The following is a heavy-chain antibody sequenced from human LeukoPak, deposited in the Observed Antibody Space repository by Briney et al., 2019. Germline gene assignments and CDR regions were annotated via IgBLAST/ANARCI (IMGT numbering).Heavy chain of an antibody. CDR2: ISGTGDTT. J-gene: IGHJ4*02. CDR3: ARDRNFPRDQLDY. Sequence: SCKASGGTFSSYAISWVRQAPGKGLEWVSAISGTGDTTWYPDSVKGRFTISRDKSKNTLYLQMNNLRAEDTALYYCARDRNFPRDQLDYWGQGTLVTVSS. D-gene: IGHD4-11*01. V-gene: IGHV3-23*01. CDR1: GGTFSSYA.